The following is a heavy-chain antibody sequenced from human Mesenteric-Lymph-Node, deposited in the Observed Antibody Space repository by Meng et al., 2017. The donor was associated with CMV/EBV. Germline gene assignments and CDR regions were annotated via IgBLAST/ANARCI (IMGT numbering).Heavy chain of an antibody. J-gene: IGHJ2*01. CDR1: GGSFIGYY. Sequence: VHGGSFIGYYWSWIRQPPGKGLEWIGEINHSGSTNYNPSLKSRVTISVDTSKNQFSLKLSSVTAADTAVYYCARSVVVTAIIWYFDLWGRGTLVTVSS. V-gene: IGHV4-34*01. CDR3: ARSVVVTAIIWYFDL. CDR2: INHSGST. D-gene: IGHD2-21*02.